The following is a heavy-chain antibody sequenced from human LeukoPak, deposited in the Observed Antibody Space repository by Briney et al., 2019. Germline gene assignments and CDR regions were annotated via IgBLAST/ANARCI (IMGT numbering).Heavy chain of an antibody. D-gene: IGHD1-7*01. Sequence: SETLSLTCAVSGGSFSGYYWSWIRQPPGKGLEWIGEINHSGSTTYNPSLKSRVTISVATSKNQFSLKLGSVTAADTAVYYCARESWNYFNWFDPWGQGTLVTVSS. J-gene: IGHJ5*02. CDR2: INHSGST. V-gene: IGHV4-34*01. CDR3: ARESWNYFNWFDP. CDR1: GGSFSGYY.